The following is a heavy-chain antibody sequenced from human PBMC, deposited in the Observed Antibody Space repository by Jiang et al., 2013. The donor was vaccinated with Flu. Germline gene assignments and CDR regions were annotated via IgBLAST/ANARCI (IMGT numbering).Heavy chain of an antibody. CDR1: GYTFTGYY. CDR3: AREEYCGGDCSEGYFDY. V-gene: IGHV1-2*02. Sequence: QLVESGAEVKKPGASVKVSCKASGYTFTGYYMHWVRQAPGQGLEWMGWINPNSGGTNYAQKFQGRVTMTRDTSISTAYMELSRLRSDDTAVYYCAREEYCGGDCSEGYFDYWGQGTLVTVSS. D-gene: IGHD2-21*02. CDR2: INPNSGGT. J-gene: IGHJ4*02.